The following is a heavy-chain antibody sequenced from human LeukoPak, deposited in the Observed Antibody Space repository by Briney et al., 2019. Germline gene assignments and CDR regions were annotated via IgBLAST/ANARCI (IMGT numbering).Heavy chain of an antibody. CDR3: ARSGLSRFDY. CDR2: ISYDGSNK. J-gene: IGHJ4*02. Sequence: GGSLRLSCAASGFTFSSHAMNWVRQAPGKGLEWVAVISYDGSNKYYVDSVKGRFTTSRDNAKNSLYLQMNSLRAEDTAVYYCARSGLSRFDYWGQGTLVTVSS. V-gene: IGHV3-30*04. CDR1: GFTFSSHA. D-gene: IGHD4/OR15-4a*01.